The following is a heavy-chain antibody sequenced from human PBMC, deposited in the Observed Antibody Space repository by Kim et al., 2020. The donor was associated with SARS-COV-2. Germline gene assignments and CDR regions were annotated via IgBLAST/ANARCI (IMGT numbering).Heavy chain of an antibody. V-gene: IGHV3-30*04. CDR2: ISYDGSNK. J-gene: IGHJ4*02. CDR1: GFTFSSYA. D-gene: IGHD3-22*01. CDR3: ARDPYYYDSSGYSY. Sequence: GGSLRLSCAASGFTFSSYAMHWVRQAPGKGLEWVAVISYDGSNKYYADSVKGRFTISRDNSKNTLYLQMNSLRAEDTAVYYCARDPYYYDSSGYSYWGQG.